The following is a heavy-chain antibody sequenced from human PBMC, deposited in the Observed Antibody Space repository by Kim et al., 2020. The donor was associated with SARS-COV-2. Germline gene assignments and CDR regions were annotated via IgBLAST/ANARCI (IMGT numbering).Heavy chain of an antibody. CDR1: GFTFSSYA. V-gene: IGHV3-23*03. J-gene: IGHJ4*02. D-gene: IGHD2-8*01. CDR3: AKGVKEIEWRRHFDY. Sequence: GGSLRLSCAASGFTFSSYAMSWVRQAPGKGLEWVSLIKSGGSSTYYADSVKGRFTISRDDSKNTLYLQMNSLRAEDTAVYYCAKGVKEIEWRRHFDYWGQGTLVTVSS. CDR2: IKSGGSST.